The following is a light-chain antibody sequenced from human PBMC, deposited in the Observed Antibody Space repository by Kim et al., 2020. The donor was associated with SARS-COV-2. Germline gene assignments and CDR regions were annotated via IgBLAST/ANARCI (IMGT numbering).Light chain of an antibody. J-gene: IGLJ3*02. CDR3: CSYAGSWV. CDR2: DVS. V-gene: IGLV2-11*01. Sequence: SPGQSVTISCTGTSSDVGGYNYVSWYQQHPGKAPKLMIYDVSKRPSGVPDRFSGCKSGNTASLTISGLQAEDEADYYCCSYAGSWVFGGGTQLTVL. CDR1: SSDVGGYNY.